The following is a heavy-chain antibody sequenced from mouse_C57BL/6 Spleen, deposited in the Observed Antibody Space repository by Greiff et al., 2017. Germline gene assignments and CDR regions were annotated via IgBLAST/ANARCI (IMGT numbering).Heavy chain of an antibody. Sequence: QVQLQQPGTELVKPGASVKLSCKASGYTFTSYWMHWVKQRPGQGLEWIGNINPSNGGTNYNEKFQSKATLTVDKSSSAAYMQLSSLTSEDSAVYYCARKDSSGPWFAYWGQGTLVTVSA. CDR2: INPSNGGT. D-gene: IGHD3-2*02. CDR3: ARKDSSGPWFAY. V-gene: IGHV1-53*01. J-gene: IGHJ3*01. CDR1: GYTFTSYW.